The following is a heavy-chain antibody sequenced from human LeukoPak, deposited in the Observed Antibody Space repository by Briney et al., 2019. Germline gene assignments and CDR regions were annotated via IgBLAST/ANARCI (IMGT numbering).Heavy chain of an antibody. CDR2: ISWNSGSI. D-gene: IGHD3-9*01. J-gene: IGHJ4*02. CDR3: ARSREFGRYFDWSFDY. Sequence: GGSLRLSCAASGFTFDDYAMHWVRQAPGKGLEWVSGISWNSGSIGYADSVKGRFTISSDNSKNTLYLQMNSLRAEDTAVYYCARSREFGRYFDWSFDYWGQGKLVIVSS. V-gene: IGHV3-9*01. CDR1: GFTFDDYA.